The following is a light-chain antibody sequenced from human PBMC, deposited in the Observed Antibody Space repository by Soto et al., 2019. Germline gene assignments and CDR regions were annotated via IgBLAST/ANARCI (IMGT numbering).Light chain of an antibody. CDR3: FSHRSGNSHV. V-gene: IGLV2-14*01. CDR1: SSDIGSYNF. J-gene: IGLJ1*01. Sequence: QSVLTQPASVSGSPGQSITISCTGTSSDIGSYNFVSWYQQYPGKAPKLMTYGVTNRPSGVSDRFSGSKTGNTASLTISGLQAEDEAAYYCFSHRSGNSHVFGTGTKVTVL. CDR2: GVT.